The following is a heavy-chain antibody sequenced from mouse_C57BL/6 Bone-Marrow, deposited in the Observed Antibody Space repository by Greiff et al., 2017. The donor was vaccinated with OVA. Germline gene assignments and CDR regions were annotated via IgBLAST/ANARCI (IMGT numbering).Heavy chain of an antibody. J-gene: IGHJ1*03. V-gene: IGHV1-69*01. Sequence: HVQLQPPWAELVMPGASVKLSCKASGYTFTSYCMHWVKQRPGQGLEWIGEIDPSDSYTNYNQKFKGKSTLTVDKSSSTAYRQLSRLTSEDAAVYDGALSNMSTTGWYFEVGGTGTTVTVSS. D-gene: IGHD2-4*01. CDR3: ALSNMSTTGWYFEV. CDR2: IDPSDSYT. CDR1: GYTFTSYC.